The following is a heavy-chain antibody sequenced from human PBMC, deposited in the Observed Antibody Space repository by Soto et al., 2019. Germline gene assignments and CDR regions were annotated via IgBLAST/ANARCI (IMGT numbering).Heavy chain of an antibody. CDR2: IYYSGST. V-gene: IGHV4-39*01. J-gene: IGHJ4*02. D-gene: IGHD1-26*01. Sequence: QLQLQESGPGLVKPSETLSLTCTVSGGSISSSSYYWGWIRQPPGKGLEWIGSIYYSGSTYYNPSLRSRVTISVDTSKNQFSLKLSAVTAADTAVYYCARRVYSVSYPAHFDYWGQGTLLTVSS. CDR3: ARRVYSVSYPAHFDY. CDR1: GGSISSSSYY.